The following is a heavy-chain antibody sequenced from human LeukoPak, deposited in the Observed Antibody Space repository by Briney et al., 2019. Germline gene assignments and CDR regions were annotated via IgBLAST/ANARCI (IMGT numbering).Heavy chain of an antibody. CDR2: IYYSGST. Sequence: MSSETLSLTCTVSGGSISSSSYYWGWIRQPPGKGLEWIGSIYYSGSTYYNPSLKSRVTISVDTSKNQFSLKLSSVTAADTAVYYCARLPWIQPEYYFDYWGQGTLVTVSS. D-gene: IGHD5-18*01. CDR3: ARLPWIQPEYYFDY. V-gene: IGHV4-39*01. J-gene: IGHJ4*02. CDR1: GGSISSSSYY.